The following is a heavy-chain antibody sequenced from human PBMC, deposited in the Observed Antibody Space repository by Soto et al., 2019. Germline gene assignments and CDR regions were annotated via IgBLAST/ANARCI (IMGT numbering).Heavy chain of an antibody. Sequence: PSETLSLTCTVSGGSISSYYWSWIRQPAGKGLEWIGRIYTSGSTNYNPSLKSRVTMSVDTSKNQFSLKLSSVTAADTAVYYCARDSAAAGTHYYFDYWGQGTLVTVSS. CDR3: ARDSAAAGTHYYFDY. D-gene: IGHD6-13*01. CDR1: GGSISSYY. CDR2: IYTSGST. V-gene: IGHV4-4*07. J-gene: IGHJ4*02.